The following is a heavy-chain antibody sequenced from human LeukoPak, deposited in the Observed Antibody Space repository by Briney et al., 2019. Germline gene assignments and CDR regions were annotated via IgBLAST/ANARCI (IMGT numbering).Heavy chain of an antibody. Sequence: GASVKVSCKASGYTFTGYYMHWVRQAPGQGLEWLGWINPNSGGTNYAQKFQGRVTVTRDTSISTAYMELSRLRSDDTAVYYCARVGDGGSYSQIGYWGQGTLVTVSS. V-gene: IGHV1-2*02. CDR2: INPNSGGT. CDR1: GYTFTGYY. CDR3: ARVGDGGSYSQIGY. D-gene: IGHD1-26*01. J-gene: IGHJ4*02.